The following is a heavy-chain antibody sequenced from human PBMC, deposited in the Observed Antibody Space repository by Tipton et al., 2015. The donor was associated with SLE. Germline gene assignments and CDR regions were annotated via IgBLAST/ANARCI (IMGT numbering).Heavy chain of an antibody. V-gene: IGHV4-59*01. CDR3: ARDLGAHLYGDYRAWYFDL. CDR2: VYSSGSS. Sequence: TLSLTCTVSGGSINSYYWSWIRQPPGKGLEWVGYVYSSGSSDYNPSLSSRVTISLDTSKKQFSLRLKSATAADTAVYYCARDLGAHLYGDYRAWYFDLWGRGTLVTVSS. D-gene: IGHD4-17*01. J-gene: IGHJ2*01. CDR1: GGSINSYY.